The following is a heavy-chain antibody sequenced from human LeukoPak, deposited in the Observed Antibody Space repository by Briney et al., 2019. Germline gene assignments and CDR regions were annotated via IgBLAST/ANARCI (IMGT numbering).Heavy chain of an antibody. CDR3: ATETNGRRYDY. CDR1: GLTFSTSG. D-gene: IGHD1-14*01. J-gene: IGHJ4*02. Sequence: GGSLRLSCTASGLTFSTSGFNWVRQAPGKGLEWVASIGPTGSDRYHAESIKGRFTISRDNANNFLYLQMNSLRAEDTAVYYCATETNGRRYDYWGQGTLLTVSS. CDR2: IGPTGSDR. V-gene: IGHV3-21*06.